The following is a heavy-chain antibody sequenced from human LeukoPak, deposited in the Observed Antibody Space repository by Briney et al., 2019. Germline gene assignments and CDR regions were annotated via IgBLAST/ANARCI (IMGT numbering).Heavy chain of an antibody. Sequence: TSETLSLTCAVYGGSFSGYYWSWIRQPPGKGLGWIGEINHSGSTNYNPSLKSRVTISVDTSKNQFSLKLSSVTAADTAVYYCARGHSSGWTNFDYWGQGTLVTVSS. J-gene: IGHJ4*02. D-gene: IGHD6-19*01. CDR1: GGSFSGYY. CDR3: ARGHSSGWTNFDY. CDR2: INHSGST. V-gene: IGHV4-34*01.